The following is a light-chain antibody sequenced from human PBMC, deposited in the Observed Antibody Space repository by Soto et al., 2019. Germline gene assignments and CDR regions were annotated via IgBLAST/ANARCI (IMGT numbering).Light chain of an antibody. Sequence: DIQMTQSPSTLSASVGDRVTITCRASQSISRSLAWYQQNPGKAPKLLIFDASSLESGAPSRFSGSGSGTEFTLTISSLQPDDFATYYCQQYSSFSPWTFGQGTKVDIK. CDR3: QQYSSFSPWT. J-gene: IGKJ1*01. CDR2: DAS. CDR1: QSISRS. V-gene: IGKV1-5*01.